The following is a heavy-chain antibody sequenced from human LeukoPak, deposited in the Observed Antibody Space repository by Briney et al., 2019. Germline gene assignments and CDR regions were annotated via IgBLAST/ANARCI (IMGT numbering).Heavy chain of an antibody. D-gene: IGHD2-2*02. CDR3: ARVPGPYTTSRFDF. Sequence: ASVRVSCKTSGYTFTGYYLHWVRQAPGQRPEWMGRIDPDSGGTHYVQKLQGRVTVTRDTSITTVYMELSGLTSDDTAAYYCARVPGPYTTSRFDFWGQGPLVTVSS. V-gene: IGHV1-2*02. J-gene: IGHJ4*02. CDR2: IDPDSGGT. CDR1: GYTFTGYY.